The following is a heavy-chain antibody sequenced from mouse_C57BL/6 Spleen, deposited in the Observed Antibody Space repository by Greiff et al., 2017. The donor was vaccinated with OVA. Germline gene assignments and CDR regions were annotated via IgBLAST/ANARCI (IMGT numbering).Heavy chain of an antibody. V-gene: IGHV1-52*01. D-gene: IGHD2-2*01. CDR1: GYTFTSYW. Sequence: VQLQQPGAELVRPGSSVKLSCKASGYTFTSYWMHWVKQRPIQGLEWIGNIDPSDSETHYNQKFKDKATLTVDKSSSTAYMQLSSLTSEDSAVYYCARYYYGYDYFDYWGQDTTLTVSS. CDR3: ARYYYGYDYFDY. J-gene: IGHJ2*01. CDR2: IDPSDSET.